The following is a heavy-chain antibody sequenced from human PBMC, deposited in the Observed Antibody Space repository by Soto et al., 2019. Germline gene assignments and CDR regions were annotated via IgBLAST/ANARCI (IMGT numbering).Heavy chain of an antibody. J-gene: IGHJ6*02. D-gene: IGHD2-8*02. CDR3: ARQPLLDGMDV. V-gene: IGHV5-10-1*01. CDR2: IDPSDSYT. CDR1: GYNFIGYW. Sequence: GESLQISCEGSGYNFIGYWITWVRQMPGKGLEWMGGIDPSDSYTNYSPSFQGHVTISADKSISTAYLQWSSLKASDSAMYYCARQPLLDGMDVWGQGSTVTVSS.